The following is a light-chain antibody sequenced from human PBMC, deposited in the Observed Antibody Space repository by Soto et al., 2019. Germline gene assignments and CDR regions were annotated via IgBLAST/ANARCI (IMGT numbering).Light chain of an antibody. J-gene: IGLJ1*01. CDR1: SSDVGGYNF. Sequence: QSALAQPPSASGSPGQSVAISCTGTSSDVGGYNFVSWYQQHPGKAPKLMIYEVTKRPSGVPDRFSGSKSGNTASLTVSGLQAEDEADYYCCSYAGNNIYVLGNGTKVT. V-gene: IGLV2-8*01. CDR3: CSYAGNNIYV. CDR2: EVT.